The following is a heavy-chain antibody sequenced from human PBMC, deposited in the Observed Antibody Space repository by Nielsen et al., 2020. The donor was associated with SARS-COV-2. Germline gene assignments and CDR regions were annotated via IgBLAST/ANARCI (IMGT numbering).Heavy chain of an antibody. J-gene: IGHJ6*02. Sequence: ESLKISCTVSGGSISSSSYYWGWIRQPPGKGLEWIGSIYYSGSTYYNPSLKSRVTISVDTSKNQFSLKLSSVTAADTAVYYCARRDFWSGYYTPYGMDVWGQGTTVTVSS. CDR1: GGSISSSSYY. D-gene: IGHD3-3*01. V-gene: IGHV4-39*01. CDR3: ARRDFWSGYYTPYGMDV. CDR2: IYYSGST.